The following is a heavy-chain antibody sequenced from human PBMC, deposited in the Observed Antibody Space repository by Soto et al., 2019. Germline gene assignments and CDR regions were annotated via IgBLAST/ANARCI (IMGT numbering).Heavy chain of an antibody. CDR2: ISGSGGST. V-gene: IGHV3-23*01. CDR1: GFTFSSYA. J-gene: IGHJ4*02. Sequence: EVQLLESGGGLVQPGGSLRLSGAASGFTFSSYAMSWFPQAPGKGLEWVQAISGSGGSTYYADSVKGRFTISRDNSKNTLYLQMNSLRAEDTAVYYCAKDPGTVTTFYFDYWGQGTLVTVSS. CDR3: AKDPGTVTTFYFDY. D-gene: IGHD4-17*01.